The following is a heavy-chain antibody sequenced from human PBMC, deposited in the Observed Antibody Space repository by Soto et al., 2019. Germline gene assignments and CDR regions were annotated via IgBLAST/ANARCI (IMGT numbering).Heavy chain of an antibody. V-gene: IGHV4-30-2*01. J-gene: IGHJ4*02. Sequence: KPSETLSLTCAVSGGSISSGGYSWSWIRQPPGKGLEWIGYIYHSGSTYYNPSLKSRVTISVDRSKNQFSLKLSSVTAADTAVYYCARWSSYYFDYWGQGTLVTVSS. CDR3: ARWSSYYFDY. CDR2: IYHSGST. CDR1: GGSISSGGYS.